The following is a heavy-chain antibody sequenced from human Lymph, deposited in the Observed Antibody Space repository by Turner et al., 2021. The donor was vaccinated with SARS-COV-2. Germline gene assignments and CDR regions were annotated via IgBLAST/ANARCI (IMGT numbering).Heavy chain of an antibody. CDR1: GFTFSSYG. Sequence: QVQLVESGGGVVQPGRSLRLSCAASGFTFSSYGMHWVRQDPGKGLEWVAVKSNDGSNKYYADSVKGRFTISRDNSKNTLYLKMNSLRAEDTAVYYCAKVRSIFGVVIGGMDVWGQGTTVTVSS. CDR3: AKVRSIFGVVIGGMDV. D-gene: IGHD3-3*01. V-gene: IGHV3-30*18. J-gene: IGHJ6*02. CDR2: KSNDGSNK.